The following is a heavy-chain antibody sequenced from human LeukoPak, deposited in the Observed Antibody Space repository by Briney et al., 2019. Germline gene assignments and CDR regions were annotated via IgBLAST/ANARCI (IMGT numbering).Heavy chain of an antibody. V-gene: IGHV3-11*05. CDR1: GFTFSGYY. Sequence: GGSLRLSCAASGFTFSGYYMSWVRQAPGKGLEWVSYISSSSSYTSYADSVKGRFTISRDNAKNSLYLQMNSLRAEDTAVYDCARGRQYQLPNPNWFDPWGQGTLVSVSS. CDR3: ARGRQYQLPNPNWFDP. J-gene: IGHJ5*02. CDR2: ISSSSSYT. D-gene: IGHD2-2*01.